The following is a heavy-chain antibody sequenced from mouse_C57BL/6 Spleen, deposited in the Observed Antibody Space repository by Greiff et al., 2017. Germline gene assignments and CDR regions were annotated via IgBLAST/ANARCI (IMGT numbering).Heavy chain of an antibody. CDR3: ASANWDEYYFDY. J-gene: IGHJ2*01. D-gene: IGHD4-1*01. V-gene: IGHV1-7*01. CDR1: GYTFTSYW. CDR2: INPSSGYT. Sequence: QVQLQQSGAELAKPGASVKLSCKASGYTFTSYWMHWVKQRPGQGLEWIGYINPSSGYTKYNQKFKDKATLTADKSSSTAYMQLSSLTYEDSAVYSCASANWDEYYFDYWGQGTTLTVSS.